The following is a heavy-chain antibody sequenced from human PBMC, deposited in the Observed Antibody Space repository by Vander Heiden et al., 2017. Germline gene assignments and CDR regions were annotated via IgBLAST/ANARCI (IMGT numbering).Heavy chain of an antibody. Sequence: QVTLKESGPVLVKPTETLTLTCTVSGFSLSNARMGVSWIRQPPGKALEWLAHIFSNDEKSYSTSLKSRLTISKDTSKSQVVLTMTNMDPVDTATYYCARTSLTGYYGMDVWGQGTTVTVSS. CDR1: GFSLSNARMG. V-gene: IGHV2-26*01. D-gene: IGHD3-16*01. CDR2: IFSNDEK. CDR3: ARTSLTGYYGMDV. J-gene: IGHJ6*02.